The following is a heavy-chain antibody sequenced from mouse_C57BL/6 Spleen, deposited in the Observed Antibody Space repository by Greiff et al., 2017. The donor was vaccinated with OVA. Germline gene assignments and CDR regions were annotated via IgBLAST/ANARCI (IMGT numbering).Heavy chain of an antibody. CDR3: TTGNYYFDY. Sequence: VQLQQSGAELVRPGASVKLSCTASGFNIKDDYMHWVKQRPEQGLEWIGWIDPENGDTEYASKFQGKAPITADTSSNTAYLQLSSLTSEDTAVYYCTTGNYYFDYWGQGTTLTVSS. J-gene: IGHJ2*01. V-gene: IGHV14-4*01. CDR2: IDPENGDT. CDR1: GFNIKDDY.